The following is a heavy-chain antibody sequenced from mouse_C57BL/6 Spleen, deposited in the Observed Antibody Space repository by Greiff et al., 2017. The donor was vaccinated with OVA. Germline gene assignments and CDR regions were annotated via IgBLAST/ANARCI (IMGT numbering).Heavy chain of an antibody. CDR2: IDPETGGT. V-gene: IGHV1-15*01. CDR1: GYTFTDYE. CDR3: TRGRGWFAY. D-gene: IGHD6-1*01. Sequence: VQGVESGAELVRPGASVTLSCKASGYTFTDYEMHWVKQTPVHGLEWIGAIDPETGGTAYNQKFKGKAILTADKSSSTAYMELRSLTSEDSAVYYCTRGRGWFAYWGQGTLVTVSA. J-gene: IGHJ3*01.